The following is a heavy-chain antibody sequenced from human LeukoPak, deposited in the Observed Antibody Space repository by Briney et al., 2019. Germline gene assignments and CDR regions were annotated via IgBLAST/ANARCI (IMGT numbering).Heavy chain of an antibody. D-gene: IGHD3-3*01. CDR2: IYYSGST. Sequence: SETLSLTCTVSGGSISSSSYYWGWIRQPPGKGLEWIGSIYYSGSTYYNPSLKSRVTISVDTSKNQFSLELSSVTAADTAVYYCARSPYLFGADFDYWGQGTLVTVSS. CDR1: GGSISSSSYY. J-gene: IGHJ4*02. V-gene: IGHV4-39*01. CDR3: ARSPYLFGADFDY.